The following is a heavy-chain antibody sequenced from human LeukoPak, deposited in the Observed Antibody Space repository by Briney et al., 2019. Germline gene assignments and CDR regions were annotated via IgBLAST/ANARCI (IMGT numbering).Heavy chain of an antibody. J-gene: IGHJ4*02. CDR1: GFTFSSYS. CDR3: ARDEDFWSGYHDY. D-gene: IGHD3-3*01. CDR2: ISSSSSYI. Sequence: PGGSLRLSCAASGFTFSSYSMNWVRQAPGKGLEWVSSISSSSSYIYYADSVKGRFTISRDNAKNSLYLQMNSLRAEDTAVYYRARDEDFWSGYHDYWGQGTLVTVSS. V-gene: IGHV3-21*01.